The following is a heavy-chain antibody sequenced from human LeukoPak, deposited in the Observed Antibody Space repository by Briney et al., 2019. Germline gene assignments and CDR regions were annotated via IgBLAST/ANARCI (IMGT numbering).Heavy chain of an antibody. CDR3: AGGLWFGELFGYFDY. Sequence: SVKVSCKASGGTVSNYAISWVRQAPGQGLEWMGGIIPVFGTAKYAQEVQGRVTITADEYTSTAYMDLSSLRSEDTAVYYCAGGLWFGELFGYFDYWGQGTLVTVSS. CDR2: IIPVFGTA. J-gene: IGHJ4*02. CDR1: GGTVSNYA. D-gene: IGHD3-10*01. V-gene: IGHV1-69*01.